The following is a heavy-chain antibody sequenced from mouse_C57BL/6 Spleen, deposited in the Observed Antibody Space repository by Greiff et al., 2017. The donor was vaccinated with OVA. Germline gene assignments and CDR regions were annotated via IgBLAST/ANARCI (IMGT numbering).Heavy chain of an antibody. J-gene: IGHJ3*01. Sequence: VQLQQSGPELVKPGASVKISCKASGYAFSSSWMNWVKQRPGKGLEWIGRIYPGDGDTNYNGKFKGKATLTADKSSSTAYMQLSSLTSEDSAVYFCARSALDYYGSSWFAYWGQGTLVTVSA. CDR3: ARSALDYYGSSWFAY. CDR2: IYPGDGDT. V-gene: IGHV1-82*01. D-gene: IGHD1-1*01. CDR1: GYAFSSSW.